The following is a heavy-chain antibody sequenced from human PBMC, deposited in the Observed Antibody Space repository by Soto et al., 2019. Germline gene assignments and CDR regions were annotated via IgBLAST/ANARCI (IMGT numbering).Heavy chain of an antibody. D-gene: IGHD1-26*01. Sequence: GGSLRLSCAASGFTFSSYAMHWVRQAPGKGLEYVSVISNNGGSTYYANSVKGRFIISRDNSKNTLYLQMGSLRAEDMAVYYCERVTGSYPYDAFDVWGQGTMVTVSS. CDR3: ERVTGSYPYDAFDV. CDR1: GFTFSSYA. J-gene: IGHJ3*01. CDR2: ISNNGGST. V-gene: IGHV3-64*01.